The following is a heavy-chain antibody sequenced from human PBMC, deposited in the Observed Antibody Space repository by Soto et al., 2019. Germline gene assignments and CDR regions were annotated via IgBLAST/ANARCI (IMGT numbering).Heavy chain of an antibody. Sequence: QVQLQESGPGLVKPSQTLSLTCTVSGGSISSGGYYWSWIRQHPGKGLEWIGYIYYSGSTYYNPYLKSRVNMSVDTSENQFSLRLSSVTAADTAVYYCARKDSGYGDYMDVWGKGTKVTVSS. D-gene: IGHD5-12*01. CDR3: ARKDSGYGDYMDV. CDR2: IYYSGST. J-gene: IGHJ6*03. CDR1: GGSISSGGYY. V-gene: IGHV4-31*03.